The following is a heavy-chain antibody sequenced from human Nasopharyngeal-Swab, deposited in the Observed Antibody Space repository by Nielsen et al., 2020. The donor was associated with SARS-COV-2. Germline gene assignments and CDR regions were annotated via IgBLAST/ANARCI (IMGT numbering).Heavy chain of an antibody. Sequence: SDPLSPTCTLPGSPIISSSYYWGWIRQPPGKGLEWIGSIYYSGSTYYNPSLKSRVTISVDTSKNQFSLKLSSVTAADTAVYYCARHDLNYDILTGYTLYWFDPWGQGTLVTVSS. CDR3: ARHDLNYDILTGYTLYWFDP. CDR1: GSPIISSSYY. D-gene: IGHD3-9*01. V-gene: IGHV4-39*01. J-gene: IGHJ5*02. CDR2: IYYSGST.